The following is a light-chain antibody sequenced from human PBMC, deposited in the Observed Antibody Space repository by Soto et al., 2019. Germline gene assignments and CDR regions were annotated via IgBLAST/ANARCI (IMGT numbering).Light chain of an antibody. CDR3: QSYDSSLSGSV. CDR2: GNS. CDR1: SSNIGAGYD. V-gene: IGLV1-40*01. Sequence: QPVLTQPPSVSGAPGQRVTISCTGSSSNIGAGYDVHWYQQLPGTAPKLLIYGNSSRPSGVPDRFSGSKSGTSASLAITGRQAEDEADYYCQSYDSSLSGSVFGGGTKLTVL. J-gene: IGLJ3*02.